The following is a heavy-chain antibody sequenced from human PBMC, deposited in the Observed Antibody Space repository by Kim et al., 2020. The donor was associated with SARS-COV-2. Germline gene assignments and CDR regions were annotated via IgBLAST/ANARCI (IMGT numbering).Heavy chain of an antibody. D-gene: IGHD4-17*01. CDR3: VRNQDYGDYVSPFDV. CDR1: GFTFRPYA. CDR2: ISYDGSNQ. J-gene: IGHJ3*01. Sequence: GGSLRLSCEASGFTFRPYAMHWVRQAPGKGLEWVAVISYDGSNQYYGDSVKGRCTISRDNSKNTLYLQMNSLKPEYTAVYYCVRNQDYGDYVSPFDVWGQGTMVTVSS. V-gene: IGHV3-30*04.